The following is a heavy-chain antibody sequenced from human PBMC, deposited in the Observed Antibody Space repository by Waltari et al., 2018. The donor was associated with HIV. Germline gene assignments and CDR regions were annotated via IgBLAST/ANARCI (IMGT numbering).Heavy chain of an antibody. D-gene: IGHD2-15*01. V-gene: IGHV4-34*01. CDR2: INHSGST. CDR1: GGSFSGYY. Sequence: QVQLQQWGAGLLKPSETLSLTCAVYGGSFSGYYWSWIRQPPGKGLEWIGEINHSGSTNYDPSLKSRVTISVDTSKNQFSLKLRSVTAADTAVYYCASSNCSGGSCLFDYWGQGTLVTVSS. J-gene: IGHJ4*02. CDR3: ASSNCSGGSCLFDY.